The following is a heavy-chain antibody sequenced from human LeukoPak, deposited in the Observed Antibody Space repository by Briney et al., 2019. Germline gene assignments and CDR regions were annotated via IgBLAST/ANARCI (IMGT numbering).Heavy chain of an antibody. CDR3: DASYSSSANWFDP. CDR1: GGTFSSCA. D-gene: IGHD6-6*01. Sequence: ASVKVPCKASGGTFSSCAISWVRQAPGQGLEWMGRIIPILGIANYAQKFQGRVTITADKSTSTAYMELSSLRSEDTAVYYCDASYSSSANWFDPWGQGTLVTVSS. CDR2: IIPILGIA. V-gene: IGHV1-69*04. J-gene: IGHJ5*02.